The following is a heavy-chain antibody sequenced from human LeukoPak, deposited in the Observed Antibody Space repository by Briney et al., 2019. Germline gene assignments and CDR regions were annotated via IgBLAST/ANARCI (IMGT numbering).Heavy chain of an antibody. CDR2: ISGSGGST. D-gene: IGHD3-22*01. J-gene: IGHJ4*02. CDR3: AKDPEADYYDSSGYYYGIDY. Sequence: GGSLRLSCAASGFTFSSYAMSWVRQAPGKGLEWVSAISGSGGSTYYADSVKGRFTISRDNSKNTLYLQMNSLRAGDTAVYYCAKDPEADYYDSSGYYYGIDYWGQGTLVTVSS. V-gene: IGHV3-23*01. CDR1: GFTFSSYA.